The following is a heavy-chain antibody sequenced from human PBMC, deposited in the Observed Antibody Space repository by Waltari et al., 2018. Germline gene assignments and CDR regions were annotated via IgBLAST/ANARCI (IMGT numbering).Heavy chain of an antibody. J-gene: IGHJ1*01. Sequence: EVQLVESGGGLVQPGRSLRLSCTASGFTFGAYAMSWVRQAPGKGLEWVGFIRSKPYGGTTEYAASVKGRFIISRDDSKNIAYLQMNSLTTEDTAVYYCTREWGIVGATMLYFQHWGQGTLVIVSS. D-gene: IGHD1-26*01. CDR1: GFTFGAYA. CDR2: IRSKPYGGTT. CDR3: TREWGIVGATMLYFQH. V-gene: IGHV3-49*04.